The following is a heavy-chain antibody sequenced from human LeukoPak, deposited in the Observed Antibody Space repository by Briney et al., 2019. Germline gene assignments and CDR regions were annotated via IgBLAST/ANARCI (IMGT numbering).Heavy chain of an antibody. CDR2: MNPNSGNT. D-gene: IGHD3-9*01. J-gene: IGHJ6*03. V-gene: IGHV1-8*03. CDR1: GGSFISEA. CDR3: ARGPYYDILTGYYYYYYMDV. Sequence: GASVKVSCKAFGGSFISEAISWVRQATGQGLEWMGWMNPNSGNTGYAQKFQGRVTITRNTSISTAYMELSSLRSEDTAVYYCARGPYYDILTGYYYYYYMDVWGKGTTVTVSS.